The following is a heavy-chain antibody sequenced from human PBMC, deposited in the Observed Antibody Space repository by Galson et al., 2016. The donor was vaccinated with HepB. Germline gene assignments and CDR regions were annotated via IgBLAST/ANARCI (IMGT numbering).Heavy chain of an antibody. Sequence: SLRLSCAASGFSFSTSGMSWVRQSPGRGLEWVSGITGSGGATQYADSVRGRFTISRDNCKNMLYLYMNNVRAGDTAVYYCGKHGGFDYWGQGAPVTVSS. CDR2: ITGSGGAT. CDR3: GKHGGFDY. D-gene: IGHD3-16*01. V-gene: IGHV3-23*01. J-gene: IGHJ4*02. CDR1: GFSFSTSG.